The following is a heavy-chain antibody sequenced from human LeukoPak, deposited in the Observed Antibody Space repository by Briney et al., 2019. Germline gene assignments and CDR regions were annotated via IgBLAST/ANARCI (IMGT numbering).Heavy chain of an antibody. J-gene: IGHJ4*02. D-gene: IGHD5-18*01. CDR2: INWNGGST. Sequence: GGSLKLSWAASGFTFDDYGMSWVRQAPGKGLEWVSGINWNGGSTGYADSVKGRFTISRDNAKNSLYLQMNSLRAEATALYSCARYSYGYPFDYWGQGTLVTVPS. CDR1: GFTFDDYG. CDR3: ARYSYGYPFDY. V-gene: IGHV3-20*04.